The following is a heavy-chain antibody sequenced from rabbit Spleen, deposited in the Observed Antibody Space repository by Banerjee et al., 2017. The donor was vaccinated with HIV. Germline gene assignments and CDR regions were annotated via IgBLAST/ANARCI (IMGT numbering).Heavy chain of an antibody. CDR1: GIDFSTYSY. CDR3: ARDTGSSFSSYGMDL. J-gene: IGHJ6*01. Sequence: QEQLVESGGGLVKPGGTLTLTCKASGIDFSTYSYMCWVRQAPGKGLEWIACICAGISDSTYYASWAKGRFTISETSSTTVTLQMTSLTVADTATYFCARDTGSSFSSYGMDLWGPGTLVTVS. V-gene: IGHV1S45*01. CDR2: ICAGISDST. D-gene: IGHD8-1*01.